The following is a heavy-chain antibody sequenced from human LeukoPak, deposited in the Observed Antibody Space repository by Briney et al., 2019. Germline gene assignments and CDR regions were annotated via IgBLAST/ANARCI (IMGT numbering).Heavy chain of an antibody. V-gene: IGHV4-34*01. CDR2: INHSGST. J-gene: IGHJ4*02. Sequence: PSETLSLTCAVYGGSFSGYYWSWIRQPPGKGLEWIGEINHSGSTSYNPSLKSRVTISVDTSKNQFSLKLSSVTAADTAVYYCARVGSYYDFWSGYPYFDYWGQGTLVTVSS. D-gene: IGHD3-3*01. CDR1: GGSFSGYY. CDR3: ARVGSYYDFWSGYPYFDY.